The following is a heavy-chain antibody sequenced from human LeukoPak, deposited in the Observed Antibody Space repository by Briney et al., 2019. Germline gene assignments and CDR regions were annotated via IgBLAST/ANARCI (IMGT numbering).Heavy chain of an antibody. Sequence: GQSLPISCTGSGYRFAAYWIGWVRQMPGQGLEWMGIKYPGDSVSRYSPALKGQVPSSPDKFIITAYQQWGSLEASDTSMYYCARLRYYDMTGYFDHWGQGILLTVSS. D-gene: IGHD3-22*01. CDR1: GYRFAAYW. CDR3: ARLRYYDMTGYFDH. CDR2: KYPGDSVS. J-gene: IGHJ4*02. V-gene: IGHV5-51*01.